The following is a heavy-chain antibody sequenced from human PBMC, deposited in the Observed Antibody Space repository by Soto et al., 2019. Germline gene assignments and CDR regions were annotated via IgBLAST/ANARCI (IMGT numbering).Heavy chain of an antibody. V-gene: IGHV1-69*12. Sequence: QVQLVQSGAEVKKPGSSVKVSCKASGGTFSSYAISWVRQAPGQGLEWMGGIIPIFGTANYAQKFQGRVTITADESTSTAYMELSSLRYEDTAVYYCARQDDCGGDCYSAFDIWGQGTMVTVSS. J-gene: IGHJ3*02. CDR1: GGTFSSYA. CDR2: IIPIFGTA. CDR3: ARQDDCGGDCYSAFDI. D-gene: IGHD2-21*02.